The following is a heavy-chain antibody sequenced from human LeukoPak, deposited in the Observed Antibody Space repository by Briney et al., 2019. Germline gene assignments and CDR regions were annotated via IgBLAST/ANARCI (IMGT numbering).Heavy chain of an antibody. CDR3: ARARHYDFWSGYTIDY. CDR1: GFTFSSYA. J-gene: IGHJ4*02. V-gene: IGHV3-23*01. D-gene: IGHD3-3*01. CDR2: INSSGGGT. Sequence: GGSLRLSCAASGFTFSSYAMNWVRQAPGKGLEWVSGINSSGGGTYYADSVKGRFTISRDNSKNTLYLQMNSLRAEDTAVYYCARARHYDFWSGYTIDYWGQGTLVTVSS.